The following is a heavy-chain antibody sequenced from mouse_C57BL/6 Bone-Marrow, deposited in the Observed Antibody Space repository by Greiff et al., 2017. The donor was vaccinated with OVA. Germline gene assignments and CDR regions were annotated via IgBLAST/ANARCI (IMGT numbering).Heavy chain of an antibody. CDR2: ISSGGSYT. Sequence: EVKLMESGGDLVKPGGSLKLSCAASGFTFSSYGMSWVRQTPYKRLEWVATISSGGSYTYYPDSVKGRFTISRDNAKNTLYLQMSSLKSEDTAMYYCARITTDYFDYWGQGTTLTVSS. D-gene: IGHD2-4*01. J-gene: IGHJ2*01. V-gene: IGHV5-6*01. CDR3: ARITTDYFDY. CDR1: GFTFSSYG.